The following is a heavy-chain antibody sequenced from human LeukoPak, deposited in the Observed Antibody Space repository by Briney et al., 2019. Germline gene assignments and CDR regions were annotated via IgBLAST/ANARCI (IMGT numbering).Heavy chain of an antibody. CDR3: ARAVCSGGSCYDWFDH. J-gene: IGHJ5*02. D-gene: IGHD2-15*01. CDR2: IYHSGST. Sequence: SETLSLTCAVSGGSISSSNWWSWGRPPPGKGLEGSGEIYHSGSTNYNPSLKSRVTISVDKSKNQFSLKLSSVTAADTAVYYCARAVCSGGSCYDWFDHWGQGTLVTVSS. CDR1: GGSISSSNW. V-gene: IGHV4-4*02.